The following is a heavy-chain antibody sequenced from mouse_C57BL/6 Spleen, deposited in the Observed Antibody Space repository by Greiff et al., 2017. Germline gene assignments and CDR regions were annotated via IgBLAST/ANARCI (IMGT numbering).Heavy chain of an antibody. D-gene: IGHD2-3*01. CDR3: ARRGDDGYYFYFDY. CDR2: IHPNSGST. CDR1: GYTFTSYW. V-gene: IGHV1-64*01. J-gene: IGHJ2*01. Sequence: QVQLQQPGAELVKPGASVKLSCKASGYTFTSYWMHWVKQRPGQGLEWIGMIHPNSGSTNYNEKFKSKATLTVDKSSSTAYMQLSSLTSEDSAVYYCARRGDDGYYFYFDYWGQGTTLTVSS.